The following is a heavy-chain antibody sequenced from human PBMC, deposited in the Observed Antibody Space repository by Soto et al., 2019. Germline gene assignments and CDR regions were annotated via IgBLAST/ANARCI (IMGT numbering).Heavy chain of an antibody. CDR3: ARERGITIFGVAYNWFDP. Sequence: SETLSLTCTVSGGSISSGGYYWSWIRQHPGKGLEWIGYIYYSGSTNYNPSLKSRVTISVDTSKNQFSLKLSSVTAADTAVYYCARERGITIFGVAYNWFDPWGQGTLVTVSS. J-gene: IGHJ5*02. V-gene: IGHV4-61*08. D-gene: IGHD3-3*01. CDR2: IYYSGST. CDR1: GGSISSGGYY.